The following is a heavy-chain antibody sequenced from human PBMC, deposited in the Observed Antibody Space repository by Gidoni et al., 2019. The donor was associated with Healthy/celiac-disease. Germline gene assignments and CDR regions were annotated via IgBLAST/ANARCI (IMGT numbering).Heavy chain of an antibody. CDR2: IIPIFGTA. CDR3: ARVYSPNHPGDPRLFRSYYFDY. CDR1: GGTFSSYA. J-gene: IGHJ4*02. V-gene: IGHV1-69*01. Sequence: QVQLVQSGAEVKKPGSSVKVSCKASGGTFSSYAISWVRQAPGQGLEWMGGIIPIFGTANYAQKFQGRVTITADESTSTAYMELSSLRSEDTAVYYCARVYSPNHPGDPRLFRSYYFDYWGQGTLVTVSS. D-gene: IGHD3-22*01.